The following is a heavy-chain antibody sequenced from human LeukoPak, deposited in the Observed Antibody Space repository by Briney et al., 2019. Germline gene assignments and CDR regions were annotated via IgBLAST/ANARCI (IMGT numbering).Heavy chain of an antibody. Sequence: GGSLRLSCAASGFTFSSYWMSWVRQAPGKGLEWVSAISGSGGSTYYADSVKGRFTISRDNSKNTLYLQMNSLRAEDTAVYYCAKSPSIAAAGLYFDYWGQGTLVTVSS. D-gene: IGHD6-13*01. CDR2: ISGSGGST. V-gene: IGHV3-23*01. CDR1: GFTFSSYW. J-gene: IGHJ4*02. CDR3: AKSPSIAAAGLYFDY.